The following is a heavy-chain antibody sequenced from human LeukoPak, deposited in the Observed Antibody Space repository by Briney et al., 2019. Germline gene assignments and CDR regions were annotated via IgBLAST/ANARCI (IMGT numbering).Heavy chain of an antibody. J-gene: IGHJ3*02. V-gene: IGHV3-30*02. CDR1: GFTFSSYG. CDR3: AKDVGSTIDSRGYYYRNRKGAFDI. Sequence: PGGSLRLSCAAFGFTFSSYGMHWVRQAPGKGLEWVAFIRYDGSIKYYTDSVKGRFTISRDNSKNTLYLQMNSLRAEDTAVYYCAKDVGSTIDSRGYYYRNRKGAFDIWGQGTMVTVSS. CDR2: IRYDGSIK. D-gene: IGHD3-22*01.